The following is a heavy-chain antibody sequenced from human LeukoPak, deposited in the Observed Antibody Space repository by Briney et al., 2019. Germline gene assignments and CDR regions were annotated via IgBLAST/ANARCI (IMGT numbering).Heavy chain of an antibody. J-gene: IGHJ4*02. D-gene: IGHD3-9*01. CDR2: LSRSGGST. CDR3: AKARYDILTGYPSGAYYFDY. Sequence: GESLRHSCAASGFTFSSSAVSWVRQAPGKGLEWVSTLSRSGGSTYYADSVKGRFTISRDNSKNTLYLQMNSLRAEDTAVYYCAKARYDILTGYPSGAYYFDYWGQGTLVTVSS. CDR1: GFTFSSSA. V-gene: IGHV3-23*01.